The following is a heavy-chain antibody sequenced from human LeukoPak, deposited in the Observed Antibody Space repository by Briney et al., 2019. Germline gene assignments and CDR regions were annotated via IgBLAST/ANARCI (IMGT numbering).Heavy chain of an antibody. CDR2: IWYDGSNK. CDR3: AREPYYYDSSGYDPFDY. CDR1: GFTFSSYG. J-gene: IGHJ4*02. V-gene: IGHV3-33*01. D-gene: IGHD3-22*01. Sequence: PGGSLRLSCAASGFTFSSYGMHWVRQAPGKGLEWVAVIWYDGSNKYYADSVKGRFTISRDNSKNTLYLQMNSLRAEDTAVYYCAREPYYYDSSGYDPFDYWGQGTLVTVSS.